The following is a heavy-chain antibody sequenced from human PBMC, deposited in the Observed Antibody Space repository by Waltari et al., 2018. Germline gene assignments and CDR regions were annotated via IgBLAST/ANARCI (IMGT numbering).Heavy chain of an antibody. D-gene: IGHD2-21*01. Sequence: QLQLQESGPGLVKPSETPPPTCTVPGDSITTSDPFGAGIRPPPGKGLERIGSFNYSGSPHYNPSLKSRVTISVDTSKNQFSLRLSSATAADTGVYYCAGRVGIGDYFDYWGQGTLVTVSS. V-gene: IGHV4-39*01. CDR2: FNYSGSP. J-gene: IGHJ4*02. CDR1: GDSITTSDPF. CDR3: AGRVGIGDYFDY.